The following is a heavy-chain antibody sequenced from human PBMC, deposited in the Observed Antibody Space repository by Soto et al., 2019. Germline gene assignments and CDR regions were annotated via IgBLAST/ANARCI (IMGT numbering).Heavy chain of an antibody. V-gene: IGHV3-48*02. D-gene: IGHD3-16*01. CDR2: ISSSSSTI. CDR1: GITFNSYN. CDR3: AREGVYYYYGMDV. J-gene: IGHJ6*02. Sequence: AGGALRISWAASGITFNSYNRNWGRPAPGKGLVWVSYISSSSSTIYYADSVKGRFTISRDNAKNSLYLHMNSLRDEDTAVYYCAREGVYYYYGMDVWGQGNPGHRLL.